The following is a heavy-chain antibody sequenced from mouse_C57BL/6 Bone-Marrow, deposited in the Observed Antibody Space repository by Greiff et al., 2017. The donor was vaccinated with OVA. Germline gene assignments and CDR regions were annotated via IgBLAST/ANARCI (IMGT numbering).Heavy chain of an antibody. CDR3: ARWGYGSSSYWYFDV. CDR1: GYAFRSYW. V-gene: IGHV1-80*01. D-gene: IGHD1-1*01. Sequence: QVQLQQSGAELVKPGASVKISSKASGYAFRSYWLNGVKKRPGKGLEWIGKIYPGDGDITYNGKSKGKATLTAAKSSSTAYMQLSSLTSEDSAVYFCARWGYGSSSYWYFDVWGTGTTVTVSS. CDR2: IYPGDGDI. J-gene: IGHJ1*03.